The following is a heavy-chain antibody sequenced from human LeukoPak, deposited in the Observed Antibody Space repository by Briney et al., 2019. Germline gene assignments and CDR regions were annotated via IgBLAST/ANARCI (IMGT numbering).Heavy chain of an antibody. D-gene: IGHD5-18*01. CDR3: ARGSMSYSYGYARPQGIFDY. J-gene: IGHJ4*02. Sequence: GASVKVSCKASGYTFTGYYMHWVRQAPGQGLEWMGWINPNSGGTNYAQKFQGRVTMTRDTSISTAYMELSRLRSDDTAVYYCARGSMSYSYGYARPQGIFDYWGQGTLVTVSS. CDR1: GYTFTGYY. V-gene: IGHV1-2*02. CDR2: INPNSGGT.